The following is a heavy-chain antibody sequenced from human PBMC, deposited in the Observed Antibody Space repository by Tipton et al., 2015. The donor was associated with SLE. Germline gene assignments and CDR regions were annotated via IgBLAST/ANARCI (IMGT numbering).Heavy chain of an antibody. CDR2: INHSGST. CDR3: ARGVTEDRFIGESGA. Sequence: TLSLTCTVSGGSFSGYYWSWIRQPPGKGLEWIGEINHSGSTNYNPSLKSRVTISVDTSKNQFSLKLSSVTAAGTAVYYCARGVTEDRFIGESGAWGQGTLVTVSS. V-gene: IGHV4-34*01. CDR1: GGSFSGYY. D-gene: IGHD3-10*01. J-gene: IGHJ5*02.